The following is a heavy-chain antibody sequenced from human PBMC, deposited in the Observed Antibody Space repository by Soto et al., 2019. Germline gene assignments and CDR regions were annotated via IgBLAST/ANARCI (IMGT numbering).Heavy chain of an antibody. Sequence: SETLSLTCTVSGGSISSYYWSWIRQPPGKGLEWIGYIYYSGSTNYNPSLKSRVTISVDTSKNQFSLKLSSVTAADTAVYYCARRKQLGNYYYYYMDVWGKGTTVTVSS. CDR3: ARRKQLGNYYYYYMDV. J-gene: IGHJ6*03. V-gene: IGHV4-59*08. CDR2: IYYSGST. CDR1: GGSISSYY. D-gene: IGHD6-13*01.